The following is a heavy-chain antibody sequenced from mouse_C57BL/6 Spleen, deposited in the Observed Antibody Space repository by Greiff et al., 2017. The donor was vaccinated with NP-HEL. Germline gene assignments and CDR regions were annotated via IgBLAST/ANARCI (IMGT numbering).Heavy chain of an antibody. Sequence: VKLMESGPGLVQPSQSLSITCTVSGFSLTSYGVHWVRQSPGKGLEWLGVIWRGGSTDYNAAFMSRLSITKDNSKSQVFFKMNSLQADDTAIYYCAKDYSNYVWYFDVGGTGTTVTVSS. D-gene: IGHD2-5*01. CDR2: IWRGGST. CDR1: GFSLTSYG. V-gene: IGHV2-5*01. J-gene: IGHJ1*03. CDR3: AKDYSNYVWYFDV.